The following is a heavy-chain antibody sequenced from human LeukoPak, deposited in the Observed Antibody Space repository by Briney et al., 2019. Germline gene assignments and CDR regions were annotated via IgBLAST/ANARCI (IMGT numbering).Heavy chain of an antibody. CDR3: ARDTVVKTTTHFDY. J-gene: IGHJ4*02. D-gene: IGHD4/OR15-4a*01. Sequence: PGGSLRLSCAASGFTFSSYWMHWVRQAPRKGLVWVSRINSDGSSTSYADSVKGRFTISRDNSKNTLYLQMNSLRAEDTAVYYCARDTVVKTTTHFDYWGQGTLVTVPS. CDR1: GFTFSSYW. V-gene: IGHV3-74*01. CDR2: INSDGSST.